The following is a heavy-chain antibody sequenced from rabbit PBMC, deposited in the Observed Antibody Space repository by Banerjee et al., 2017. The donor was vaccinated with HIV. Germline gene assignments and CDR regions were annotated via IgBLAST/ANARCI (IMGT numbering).Heavy chain of an antibody. CDR3: ARDLAGVTGWNFGL. V-gene: IGHV1S45*01. J-gene: IGHJ4*01. CDR2: IYIGSSGST. CDR1: GFSFSSSYR. Sequence: QEQLEESGGDLVKPEGSLTLTCTASGFSFSSSYRICWVRQAPGKGLEWIACIYIGSSGSTYYASWAKGRFTISKTSSTVTLQLNSLTAADTATYFCARDLAGVTGWNFGLWGPGTLVTVS. D-gene: IGHD4-1*01.